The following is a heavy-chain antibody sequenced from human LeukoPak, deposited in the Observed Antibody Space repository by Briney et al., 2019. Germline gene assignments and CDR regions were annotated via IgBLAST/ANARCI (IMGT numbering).Heavy chain of an antibody. Sequence: GGSLRLSCAASGFTFSNFIMNWVRQAPGKGLEWVSSIGSRSSYIYYADSVKGRFTISRDNAKNSLYLQMNSLRAEDTAVYYCARSSGSSPYDAFDIWGQGTMVTVSS. CDR2: IGSRSSYI. V-gene: IGHV3-21*01. J-gene: IGHJ3*02. CDR1: GFTFSNFI. CDR3: ARSSGSSPYDAFDI. D-gene: IGHD3-10*01.